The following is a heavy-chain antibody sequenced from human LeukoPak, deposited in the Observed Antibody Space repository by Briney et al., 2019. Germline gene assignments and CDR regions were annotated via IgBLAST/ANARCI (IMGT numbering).Heavy chain of an antibody. CDR1: GYTYTSYD. J-gene: IGHJ4*02. Sequence: ASVKVSCKASGYTYTSYDINWVRQATGQGLEWMGWMNPNSGSTGYAQKFQGRVTITRNTSISTAYMELSSLRSEDTAVYYCARRFSWGVDVFDYWGQGTLVTVSS. D-gene: IGHD3-10*01. V-gene: IGHV1-8*03. CDR2: MNPNSGST. CDR3: ARRFSWGVDVFDY.